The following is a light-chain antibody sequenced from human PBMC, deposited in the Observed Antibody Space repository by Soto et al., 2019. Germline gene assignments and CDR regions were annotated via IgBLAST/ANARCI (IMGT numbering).Light chain of an antibody. CDR1: RSFSSGY. Sequence: EIVLTQSPGTLSLSPGERATLSCRASRSFSSGYLAWYQQKPGQPPRLLIYGAFNRATGLPDRFSGSGSGTDFTLTISRLEPEDFAVDDCHCQDYGGSSVYTFGQGTKLEIK. J-gene: IGKJ2*01. V-gene: IGKV3-20*01. CDR3: HCQDYGGSSVYT. CDR2: GAF.